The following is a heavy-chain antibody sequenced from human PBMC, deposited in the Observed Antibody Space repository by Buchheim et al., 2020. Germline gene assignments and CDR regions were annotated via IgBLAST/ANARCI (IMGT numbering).Heavy chain of an antibody. J-gene: IGHJ6*02. V-gene: IGHV3-33*01. CDR3: ARDRWAVDFWSGYSHYGMDV. CDR1: GFTFSSYG. CDR2: IWYDGSNK. D-gene: IGHD3-3*01. Sequence: QVQLVESGGGVVQPGRSLRLSCAASGFTFSSYGMHWVRQAPGKGLEWVAVIWYDGSNKYYADSVKGRFTISRDNSKNTLYLQMNSLRAEDTAVYYCARDRWAVDFWSGYSHYGMDVWGQGTT.